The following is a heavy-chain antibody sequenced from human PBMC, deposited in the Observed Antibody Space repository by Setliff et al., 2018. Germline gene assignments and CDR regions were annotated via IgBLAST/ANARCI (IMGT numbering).Heavy chain of an antibody. CDR3: ARGGYSRGPPVYYFDY. J-gene: IGHJ4*02. V-gene: IGHV4-31*03. CDR1: GGSISSGGYY. D-gene: IGHD5-12*01. CDR2: IYYSGST. Sequence: SETLSLTCTVSGGSISSGGYYWSWIRQHPGKGLEWIGYIYYSGSTYYNPSLKSRVTISVDTSKNLFSLKLSSVTAADTAVYYCARGGYSRGPPVYYFDYWGQGTLVTVSS.